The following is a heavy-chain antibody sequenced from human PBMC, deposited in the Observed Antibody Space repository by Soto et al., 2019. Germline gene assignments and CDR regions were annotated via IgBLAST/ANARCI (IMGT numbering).Heavy chain of an antibody. CDR3: AKDRVRITGTTTPTFYYGMDV. CDR1: GFTLSSYG. J-gene: IGHJ6*02. V-gene: IGHV3-30*18. D-gene: IGHD1-7*01. CDR2: ISYDGSNK. Sequence: GGSLRLSCAASGFTLSSYGMHWVRQAPGKGLEWVAVISYDGSNKYYADSVKGRFTISRDNSKNTLYLQMNSLRAEDTAVYYCAKDRVRITGTTTPTFYYGMDVWGQGTTVTVSS.